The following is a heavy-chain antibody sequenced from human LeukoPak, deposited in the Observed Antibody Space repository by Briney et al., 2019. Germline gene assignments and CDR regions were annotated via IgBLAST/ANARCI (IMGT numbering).Heavy chain of an antibody. Sequence: GGSLRLSCVVSGFTFSSYAMSWVRQAPGKGLEWVSAISGSGGSTYYADSVKGRFTISRDNSKNTLYLQMNSLRAEDTAVYYCAKDREAVAGTPLDYWGQGTLVTVSS. CDR3: AKDREAVAGTPLDY. J-gene: IGHJ4*02. V-gene: IGHV3-23*01. D-gene: IGHD6-19*01. CDR2: ISGSGGST. CDR1: GFTFSSYA.